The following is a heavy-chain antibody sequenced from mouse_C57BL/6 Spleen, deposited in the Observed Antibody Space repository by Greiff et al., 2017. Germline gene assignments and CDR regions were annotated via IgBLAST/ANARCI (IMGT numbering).Heavy chain of an antibody. CDR3: ARVGTAQATWAY. V-gene: IGHV1-50*01. CDR2: IDPSDSYT. CDR1: GYTFTSYW. Sequence: QVHVKQPGAELVKPGASVKLSCKASGYTFTSYWMQWVKQRPGQGLEWIGEIDPSDSYTNYNQKFKGKATVTVDTSSSTAYMQLSSLTSEDSAVYYCARVGTAQATWAYWGQGTLVTVSA. D-gene: IGHD3-2*02. J-gene: IGHJ3*01.